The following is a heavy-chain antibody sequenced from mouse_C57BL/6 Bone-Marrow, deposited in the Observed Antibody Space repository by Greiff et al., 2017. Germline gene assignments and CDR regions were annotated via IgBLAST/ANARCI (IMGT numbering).Heavy chain of an antibody. CDR2: INPGSGGT. D-gene: IGHD1-1*01. V-gene: IGHV1-54*01. CDR3: ARSPFYGSSYDAY. J-gene: IGHJ3*01. CDR1: GYAFTNYL. Sequence: QVQLQQSGAELVRPGTSVKVSCKASGYAFTNYLIEWVKQRPGQGLEWIGVINPGSGGTNYNEKFKGKATLTADKSSSTAYMQLSSLTSADSAVYFCARSPFYGSSYDAYWGQGTLVTVSA.